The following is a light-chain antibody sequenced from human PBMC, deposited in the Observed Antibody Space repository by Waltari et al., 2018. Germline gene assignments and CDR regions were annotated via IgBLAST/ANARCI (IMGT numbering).Light chain of an antibody. CDR1: QSVGDSD. V-gene: IGKV3-20*01. Sequence: NVLTQSPDTLSLSPGATATLSCRASQSVGDSDLAWYQPKPGQSPRLLIYAASNRASGISDRFSGSGSGRDFTLTISSLEPEDFAVYYCHQYGSAPLFGGGTKVEIK. CDR3: HQYGSAPL. CDR2: AAS. J-gene: IGKJ4*01.